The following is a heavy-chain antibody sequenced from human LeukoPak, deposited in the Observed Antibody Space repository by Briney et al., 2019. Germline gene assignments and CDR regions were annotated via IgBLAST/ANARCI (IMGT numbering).Heavy chain of an antibody. Sequence: SVKVSCKASGGTFSSYAISWMRQAPGQGLEWMGRIIPILGIANYAQKFQGRVTITADKSTSTAYMELSSLRSEDTAVYYCARMQVVRGVTSFDYWGQGTLVTVSS. CDR2: IIPILGIA. D-gene: IGHD3-10*01. V-gene: IGHV1-69*04. CDR1: GGTFSSYA. CDR3: ARMQVVRGVTSFDY. J-gene: IGHJ4*02.